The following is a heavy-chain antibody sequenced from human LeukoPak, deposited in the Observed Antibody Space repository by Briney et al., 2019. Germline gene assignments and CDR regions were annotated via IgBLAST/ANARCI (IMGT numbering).Heavy chain of an antibody. D-gene: IGHD5-18*01. CDR3: AKDSLNGYSYGYIY. Sequence: PGGSLRLSCAASGFTFSSYGMHWVRQAPGKGLEWVAVISYDGSNKYYADSVKGRFTISGDNSKNTLYLQMNSLRAEDTAVYYCAKDSLNGYSYGYIYWGQGTLVTVSS. CDR1: GFTFSSYG. CDR2: ISYDGSNK. J-gene: IGHJ4*02. V-gene: IGHV3-30*18.